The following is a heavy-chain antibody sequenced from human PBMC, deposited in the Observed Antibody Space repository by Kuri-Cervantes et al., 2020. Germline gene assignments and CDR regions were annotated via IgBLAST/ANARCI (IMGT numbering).Heavy chain of an antibody. CDR1: GFTFSSYG. CDR2: IWYDGSNK. J-gene: IGHJ4*02. CDR3: AKDHGLRFLEWLPRY. D-gene: IGHD3-3*01. V-gene: IGHV3-30*02. Sequence: GESLKISCAASGFTFSSYGMHWVRQAPGKGLEWVAVIWYDGSNKYYADSVKGRFTISRDNSKNTLYLQMNSLRAEDTAVYYCAKDHGLRFLEWLPRYWGQGTLVT.